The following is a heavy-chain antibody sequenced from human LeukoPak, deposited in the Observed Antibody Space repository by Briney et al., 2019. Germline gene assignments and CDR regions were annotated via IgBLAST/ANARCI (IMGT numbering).Heavy chain of an antibody. CDR2: INQDGSEK. J-gene: IGHJ4*02. Sequence: GGSPRLSCAASGFTFSSYWMSWVRQAPGKGLEWVANINQDGSEKYYVDSVKGRFTISRDNAKNSLYLQMNSLRAEDTAVYYCASFGDYYDSSGYYGGYYFDYWGQGTLVTVSS. CDR1: GFTFSSYW. D-gene: IGHD3-22*01. V-gene: IGHV3-7*01. CDR3: ASFGDYYDSSGYYGGYYFDY.